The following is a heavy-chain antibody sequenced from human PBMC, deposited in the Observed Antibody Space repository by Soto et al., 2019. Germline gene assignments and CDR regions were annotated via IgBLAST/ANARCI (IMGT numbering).Heavy chain of an antibody. Sequence: QVTLKESGPVLVKPTETVTLTCTVSGVSLSNGRVGVSWIRQPPGKALEWLAHIFSNDEKSYSTSLKSRVTITKDTSKSQVVLTMTNLDPVDTATYYCARSQSHIVGADWFDPWGQGTLVTVSS. CDR2: IFSNDEK. J-gene: IGHJ5*02. CDR1: GVSLSNGRVG. CDR3: ARSQSHIVGADWFDP. V-gene: IGHV2-26*01. D-gene: IGHD1-26*01.